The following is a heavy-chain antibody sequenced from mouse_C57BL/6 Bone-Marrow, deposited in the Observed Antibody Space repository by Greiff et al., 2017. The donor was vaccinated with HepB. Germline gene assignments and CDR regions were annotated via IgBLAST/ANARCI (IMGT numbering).Heavy chain of an antibody. J-gene: IGHJ3*01. CDR2: ISDGGSYT. Sequence: DVKLVESGGGLVKPGGSLKLSCAASGFTFSSYAMSWVRQTPEKRLEWVATISDGGSYTYYPDNVKGRFTISRDNAKNNLYLQMSHLKSEDTAMYYCARDFLYYYGSTQCAYWGQGTLVTVSA. CDR1: GFTFSSYA. D-gene: IGHD1-1*01. CDR3: ARDFLYYYGSTQCAY. V-gene: IGHV5-4*01.